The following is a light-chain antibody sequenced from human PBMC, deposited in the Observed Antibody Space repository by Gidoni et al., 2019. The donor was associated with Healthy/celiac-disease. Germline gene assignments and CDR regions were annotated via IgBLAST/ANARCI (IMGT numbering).Light chain of an antibody. CDR2: GAS. CDR3: QQYGSSPLT. V-gene: IGKV3-20*01. Sequence: LVFTHSPGTLSLSTGERATLSCSASQRVSSSYLAWYQQKPGQAPRLLIYGASSRATGIPDRFSGSGSGTDFTLTISRREPEDCAVYYCQQYGSSPLTCGGGTKVEIK. J-gene: IGKJ4*01. CDR1: QRVSSSY.